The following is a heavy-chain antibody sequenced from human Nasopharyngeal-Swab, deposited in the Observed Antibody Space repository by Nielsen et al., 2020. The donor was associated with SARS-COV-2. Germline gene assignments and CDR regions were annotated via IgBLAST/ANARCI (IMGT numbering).Heavy chain of an antibody. V-gene: IGHV1-69*13. CDR2: IIPIFGAA. J-gene: IGHJ6*03. CDR1: GGTFSSYA. CDR3: ARGPVVVPAAIPEGGYYYYYMDV. Sequence: SVKVSCKASGGTFSSYAISWVRQAPGQGLEWMGGIIPIFGAANYAQKFQGRVTITADESTCTAYMELSSLRSDDTAVYYCARGPVVVPAAIPEGGYYYYYMDVWGKGTTVTVSS. D-gene: IGHD2-2*02.